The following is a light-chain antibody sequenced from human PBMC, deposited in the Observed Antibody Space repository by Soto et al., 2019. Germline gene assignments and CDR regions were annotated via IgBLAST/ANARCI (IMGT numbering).Light chain of an antibody. J-gene: IGLJ3*02. Sequence: QDVVTQPPSVSGAPGQRVSISCTGSKTNIGAGYDVNWYQQLPGTAPKLLIYANINRPSGVPDRFSGSKSGASAFRVITGLQAEDEADYYCQSYDSSLSAWKVFGGGTKLTVL. V-gene: IGLV1-40*03. CDR1: KTNIGAGYD. CDR2: ANI. CDR3: QSYDSSLSAWKV.